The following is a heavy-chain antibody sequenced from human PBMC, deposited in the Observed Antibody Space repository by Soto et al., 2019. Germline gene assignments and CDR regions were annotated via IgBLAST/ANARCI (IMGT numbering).Heavy chain of an antibody. J-gene: IGHJ6*02. D-gene: IGHD2-2*01. CDR1: GGTFSSYA. CDR3: ASTVCSSSSCSHYYGMDV. Sequence: ASVKVSCKASGGTFSSYAISWVRQAPGQGLEWMGGIIPIFGTANYAQKFQGRVTITADESTSTAYMELSSLRSEDTAVYYCASTVCSSSSCSHYYGMDVWGQGTTVTVYS. V-gene: IGHV1-69*13. CDR2: IIPIFGTA.